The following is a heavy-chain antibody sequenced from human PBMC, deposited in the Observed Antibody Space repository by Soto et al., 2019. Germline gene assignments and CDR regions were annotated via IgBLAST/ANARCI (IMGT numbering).Heavy chain of an antibody. CDR2: IRQDGSEG. D-gene: IGHD2-15*01. CDR3: ARERGSKSMDV. CDR1: GFTFSNYW. V-gene: IGHV3-7*03. Sequence: GGSLRLSCAASGFTFSNYWMTWVRQAPGKGLEWVANIRQDGSEGSYVDSVKGRSTISRDNAKVSLFLQMNSLRAEDTAVYCCARERGSKSMDVWGQGTTVTVSS. J-gene: IGHJ6*02.